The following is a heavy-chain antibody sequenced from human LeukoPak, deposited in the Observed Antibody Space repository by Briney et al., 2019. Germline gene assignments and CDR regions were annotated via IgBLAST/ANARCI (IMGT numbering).Heavy chain of an antibody. CDR3: ARFTTYATVTTDWFDP. CDR2: INHSGST. D-gene: IGHD4-17*01. J-gene: IGHJ5*02. V-gene: IGHV4-34*01. CDR1: GGSFSGYY. Sequence: SETLSLTCAVYGGSFSGYYWSWIRRPPGKGLEWIGEINHSGSTNYNPSLKSRVTISVDTSKNQFSLKLSSVTAADTAVYYCARFTTYATVTTDWFDPWGQGTLVTVSS.